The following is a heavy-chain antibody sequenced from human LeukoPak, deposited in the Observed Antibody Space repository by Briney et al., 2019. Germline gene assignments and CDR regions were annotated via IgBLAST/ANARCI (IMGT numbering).Heavy chain of an antibody. CDR2: ISGSGSGGST. CDR1: GFTFSSSA. V-gene: IGHV3-23*01. D-gene: IGHD5-24*01. J-gene: IGHJ4*02. CDR3: AKSGYNRFDY. Sequence: QPGGSLRLPCAASGFTFSSSAMSWVRQAPGKGLEWVSSISGSGSGGSTYYADSVKGRFTIYRDNSKNTLYLQMNSLRAEDTAVYYCAKSGYNRFDYWGQGSLVTVSS.